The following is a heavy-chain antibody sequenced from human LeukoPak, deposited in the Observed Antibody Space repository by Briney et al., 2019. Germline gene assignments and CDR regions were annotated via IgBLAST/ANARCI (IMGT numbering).Heavy chain of an antibody. CDR2: IYHSGST. J-gene: IGHJ4*02. D-gene: IGHD5-18*01. Sequence: NPSETLSLTCTLSGGSISTYYWSWIRQPPGKGLEWIGYIYHSGSTNYNPSLKSRVTISVDTSKNQFSLKLSSVTAADTAVYYCARQGKVGGYSYGIDYWGQGTLVTVSS. V-gene: IGHV4-59*01. CDR3: ARQGKVGGYSYGIDY. CDR1: GGSISTYY.